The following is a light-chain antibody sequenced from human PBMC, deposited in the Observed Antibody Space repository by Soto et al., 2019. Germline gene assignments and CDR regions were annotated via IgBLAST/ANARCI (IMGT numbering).Light chain of an antibody. J-gene: IGKJ3*01. CDR2: GAS. CDR1: QSVTNNF. CDR3: QQYGTPLFT. V-gene: IGKV3-20*01. Sequence: IVLTQSQRSLSLSPGERANVSCGASQSVTNNFLAWYQQKPGQAPRLLIYGASSRATGVPDRFSGSGSGTDLTLTISRLEPGDFAVYYGQQYGTPLFTFGPGTKVDIK.